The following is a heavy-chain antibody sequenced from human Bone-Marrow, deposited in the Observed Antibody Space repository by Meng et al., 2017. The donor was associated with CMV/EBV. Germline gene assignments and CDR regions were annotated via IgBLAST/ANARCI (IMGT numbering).Heavy chain of an antibody. J-gene: IGHJ6*02. CDR3: ARGRYGGAYYYYGMDV. D-gene: IGHD4-23*01. Sequence: ASVKVSCKASGYTFTSYYMHWVRQAPGQGLEWMGIINPCGGSTSYAQKFQGRVTMTRDTSTSTVYMELSSLRSEDTAVYYCARGRYGGAYYYYGMDVWAQGTTVTVPS. CDR1: GYTFTSYY. CDR2: INPCGGST. V-gene: IGHV1-46*01.